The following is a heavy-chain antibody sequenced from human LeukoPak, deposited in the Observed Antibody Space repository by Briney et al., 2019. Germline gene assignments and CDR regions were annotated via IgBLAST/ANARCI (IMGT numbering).Heavy chain of an antibody. Sequence: GGSLRLFCAASGFTFSSYGMHWVRQAPGKGLEWVAVISYDGSNKYYADSVKGRFTISRDNSKNTLYLQMNSLRAEDTAVYYCAKMYSSGSDYWGQGTLVTVSS. CDR1: GFTFSSYG. V-gene: IGHV3-30*18. D-gene: IGHD6-19*01. CDR3: AKMYSSGSDY. J-gene: IGHJ4*02. CDR2: ISYDGSNK.